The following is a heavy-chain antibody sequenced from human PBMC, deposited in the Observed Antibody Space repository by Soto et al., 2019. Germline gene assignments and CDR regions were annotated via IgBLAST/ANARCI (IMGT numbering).Heavy chain of an antibody. CDR2: IIPIFGTA. V-gene: IGHV1-69*12. CDR3: ARRGDYGGNSAYFQH. D-gene: IGHD4-17*01. CDR1: GGTFSSYA. Sequence: QVQLVQSGAEVKKPGSSVKVSCKASGGTFSSYAISWVRQVPGQGLEWMGGIIPIFGTANYAQKFQGRVTITADESTSTAYMELSSLRSEDTAVYYCARRGDYGGNSAYFQHWGQGTLVTVSS. J-gene: IGHJ1*01.